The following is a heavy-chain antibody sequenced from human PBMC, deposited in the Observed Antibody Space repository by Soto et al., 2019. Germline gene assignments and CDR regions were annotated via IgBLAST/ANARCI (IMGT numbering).Heavy chain of an antibody. CDR1: GFTFSSYA. Sequence: LRLSCAASGFTFSSYAMSWVRQAPGKGLEWVSAISGSGGSTYYADSVKGRFTISRDNSKNTLYLQMNSLRAEDTAVYYCAKDGSITPHAPFDYWGQGTLVTVSS. CDR3: AKDGSITPHAPFDY. D-gene: IGHD1-26*01. CDR2: ISGSGGST. V-gene: IGHV3-23*01. J-gene: IGHJ4*02.